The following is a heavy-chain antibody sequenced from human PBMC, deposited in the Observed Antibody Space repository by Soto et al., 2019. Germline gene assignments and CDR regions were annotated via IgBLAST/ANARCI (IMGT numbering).Heavy chain of an antibody. CDR2: IYYSGST. J-gene: IGHJ6*03. D-gene: IGHD1-1*01. CDR3: ARLDGIHDWSQEAYYYYMDV. CDR1: GGSISSYY. V-gene: IGHV4-59*08. Sequence: SETLSLTCTVSGGSISSYYWSWIRQPPGKGLEWIGYIYYSGSTNYNPSLKSRVTISVDTSKNQFSLKLSSVTAADTAVYYCARLDGIHDWSQEAYYYYMDVWGKGTTVTVSS.